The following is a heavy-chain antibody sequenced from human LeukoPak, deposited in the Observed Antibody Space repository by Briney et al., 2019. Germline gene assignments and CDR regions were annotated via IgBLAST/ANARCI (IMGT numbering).Heavy chain of an antibody. D-gene: IGHD3-9*01. Sequence: TSETLSLTCAVYGGSFSGYYWSWIRQPPGEGLEWIGEINHSGSTNYNPSLKSRVTISVDTSKNQFSLKLSSVTAADTAVYYCARGEIRYFDWAGNWFDPWGQGTLVTVSS. J-gene: IGHJ5*02. CDR2: INHSGST. V-gene: IGHV4-34*01. CDR3: ARGEIRYFDWAGNWFDP. CDR1: GGSFSGYY.